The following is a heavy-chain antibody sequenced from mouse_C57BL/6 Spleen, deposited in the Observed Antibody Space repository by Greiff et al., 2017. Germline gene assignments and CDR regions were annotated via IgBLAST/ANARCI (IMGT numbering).Heavy chain of an antibody. CDR3: AREDDGYYAWFAY. V-gene: IGHV1-72*01. Sequence: VQLQQPGAELVKPGASVKLSCKASGYTFTSYWMHWVKQRPGRGLEWIGRIDPNSGGTKYNEKFKSKATLTVDKPSSTAYMQLSSLTSEDSAVDYCAREDDGYYAWFAYWGQGTLVTVSA. J-gene: IGHJ3*01. CDR1: GYTFTSYW. CDR2: IDPNSGGT. D-gene: IGHD2-3*01.